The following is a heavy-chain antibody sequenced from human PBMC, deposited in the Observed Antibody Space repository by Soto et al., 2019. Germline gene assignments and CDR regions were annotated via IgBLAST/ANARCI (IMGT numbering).Heavy chain of an antibody. CDR3: AKAPPSSGLFQYYYYYYGMDV. J-gene: IGHJ6*02. CDR2: ISGSGGST. Sequence: GSLRLSFAAAGFTFSSYAMSWVRQAPGKGLEWVSAISGSGGSTYYADSVNGRFTISRDNSKNTLYLQMNSLRAEDTAVYYCAKAPPSSGLFQYYYYYYGMDVWGQGTTVTVSS. CDR1: GFTFSSYA. D-gene: IGHD3-10*01. V-gene: IGHV3-23*01.